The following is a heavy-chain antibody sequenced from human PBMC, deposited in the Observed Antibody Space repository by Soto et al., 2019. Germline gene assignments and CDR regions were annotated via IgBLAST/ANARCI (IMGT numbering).Heavy chain of an antibody. D-gene: IGHD5-12*01. Sequence: PGGSLRLSCAASGFTFSSYGMHWVRQAPGKGLEWVAVISYDGSNKYYADSVKGRFTISRDNSKNTLYLQMNSLRAEDTAVYYCASSGDGYNRQPPVDYWGQGTLVTVSS. J-gene: IGHJ4*02. CDR2: ISYDGSNK. V-gene: IGHV3-30*03. CDR3: ASSGDGYNRQPPVDY. CDR1: GFTFSSYG.